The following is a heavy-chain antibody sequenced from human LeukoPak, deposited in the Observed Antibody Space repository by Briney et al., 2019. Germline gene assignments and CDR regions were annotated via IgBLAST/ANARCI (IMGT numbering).Heavy chain of an antibody. D-gene: IGHD1-7*01. J-gene: IGHJ6*03. V-gene: IGHV4-34*01. CDR1: GGSFSNYY. Sequence: PSETLSLTCAVYGGSFSNYYWSWIRQPPGKGLEWTGEINDSGRTNYNPSLMSRVTISVDTSKNQFSLRLNSVTATDTAVYYCARRWNYGRNYYIDVWGKGATVSVSS. CDR2: INDSGRT. CDR3: ARRWNYGRNYYIDV.